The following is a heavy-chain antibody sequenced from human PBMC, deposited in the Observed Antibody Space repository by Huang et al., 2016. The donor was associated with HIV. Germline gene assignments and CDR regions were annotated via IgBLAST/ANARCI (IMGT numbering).Heavy chain of an antibody. CDR2: ISNDGINN. D-gene: IGHD5-18*01. V-gene: IGHV3-30-3*01. J-gene: IGHJ3*02. Sequence: QVQLVESGGGVVQPGGSLRPSCAASGFPLNNLAMHCVRQAPGKGLDWVAVISNDGINNYYADSVKGRFTISRDSSKSTLFLHMTSLRTEDTAVYYCARAKDTWDAYDIWGQGTMVIVSS. CDR3: ARAKDTWDAYDI. CDR1: GFPLNNLA.